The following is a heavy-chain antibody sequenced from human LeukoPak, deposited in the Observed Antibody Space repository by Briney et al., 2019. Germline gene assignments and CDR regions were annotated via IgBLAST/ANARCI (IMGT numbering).Heavy chain of an antibody. CDR3: ARESGKMTTVVTPLGY. CDR1: GFTFNNYA. Sequence: GGSLRLSCEVSGFTFNNYAMSWVRQAPGKGLEWVSSTDGNGGTTFYADSVKARFTISRDNSKNTLYLQMNSLRAEDTAVYYCARESGKMTTVVTPLGYWGQGTLVTVSS. V-gene: IGHV3-23*01. D-gene: IGHD4-23*01. J-gene: IGHJ4*02. CDR2: TDGNGGTT.